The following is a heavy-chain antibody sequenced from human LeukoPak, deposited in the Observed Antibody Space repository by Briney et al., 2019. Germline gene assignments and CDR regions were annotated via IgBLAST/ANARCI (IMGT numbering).Heavy chain of an antibody. V-gene: IGHV1-8*01. D-gene: IGHD3-3*01. CDR3: ARGRFDWRWYYDFWRENYYYYGMDV. Sequence: GASVKVSCKASGYTFTSYDINWVRQATGQGLEWMGWMNPNSGNTGYAQKFQGRVTMTRNTSISTAYMELSSLRSEDTAVYYCARGRFDWRWYYDFWRENYYYYGMDVWGQGTTVTVSS. CDR2: MNPNSGNT. J-gene: IGHJ6*02. CDR1: GYTFTSYD.